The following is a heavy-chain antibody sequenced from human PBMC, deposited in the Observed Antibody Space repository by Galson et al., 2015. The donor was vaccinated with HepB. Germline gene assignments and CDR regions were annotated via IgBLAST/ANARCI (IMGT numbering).Heavy chain of an antibody. J-gene: IGHJ4*02. CDR1: GFTFSSYC. V-gene: IGHV3-33*01. D-gene: IGHD2-21*01. CDR2: IWYDGSNK. CDR3: ARDGLAYCGGDCPQFPDY. Sequence: SLRLSCAASGFTFSSYCMLWVRQAPGKGLEWVAVIWYDGSNKYYVDSVKGRFTISRDNSKNTLYLQMNSLRAEDTAVYYCARDGLAYCGGDCPQFPDYCGPGTLVTASS.